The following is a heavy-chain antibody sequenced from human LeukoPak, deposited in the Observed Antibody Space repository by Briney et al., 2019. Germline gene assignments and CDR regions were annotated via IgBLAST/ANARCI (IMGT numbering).Heavy chain of an antibody. CDR2: IRYDGSNK. CDR3: AREGSTLPRGAFDI. D-gene: IGHD3-10*01. V-gene: IGHV3-30*02. CDR1: GFTFSSYG. J-gene: IGHJ3*02. Sequence: PGGSLRLSCAASGFTFSSYGMHWVRQAPGKGLEWVVFIRYDGSNKYYADSVKGRFTISRDNSKNTLYLQMNSLRAEDTAVYYCAREGSTLPRGAFDIWGQGTMVTVSS.